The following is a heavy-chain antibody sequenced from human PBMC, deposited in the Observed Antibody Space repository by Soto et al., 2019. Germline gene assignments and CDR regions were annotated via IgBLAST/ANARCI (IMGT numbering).Heavy chain of an antibody. Sequence: PSETLSLTCTVSGGSISSSSYYWGWIRQPPGKGLEWIGSIYYSGSTYYNPSLKSRVTISVDTSKNQFSLKLSSVTAADTAVYYCARQGIAPLDAFDIWGQGTMVTVSS. CDR2: IYYSGST. CDR3: ARQGIAPLDAFDI. J-gene: IGHJ3*02. V-gene: IGHV4-39*01. CDR1: GGSISSSSYY. D-gene: IGHD6-13*01.